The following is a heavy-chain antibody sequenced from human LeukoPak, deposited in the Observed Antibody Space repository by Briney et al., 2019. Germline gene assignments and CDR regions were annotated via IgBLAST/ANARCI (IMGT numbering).Heavy chain of an antibody. J-gene: IGHJ4*02. D-gene: IGHD6-19*01. CDR3: ARGMWLFDY. Sequence: SETLSLTCAVYGGSFSGYYWSWIRQPPGKGLEWIGEINNSGSTNYNPSLKSRVTISVDTSKNQFSLKLSSVTAADTAVYYCARGMWLFDYWGQGTLVTVSS. CDR1: GGSFSGYY. CDR2: INNSGST. V-gene: IGHV4-34*01.